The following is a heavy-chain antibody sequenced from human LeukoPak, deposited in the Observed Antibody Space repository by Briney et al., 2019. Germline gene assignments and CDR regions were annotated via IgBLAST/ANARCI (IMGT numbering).Heavy chain of an antibody. D-gene: IGHD2-15*01. Sequence: PGGSLRLSCAASGFTFSSYGMHWVRQAPGKGLEWVALISYDGSKKYYADSVKGRFTISRDNSKNTLFLQMNSLRAEDMAVYYCAKAPHRVLNLGYCSGGNCWVDYWGQGTLVTVSS. CDR1: GFTFSSYG. V-gene: IGHV3-30*18. CDR2: ISYDGSKK. J-gene: IGHJ4*02. CDR3: AKAPHRVLNLGYCSGGNCWVDY.